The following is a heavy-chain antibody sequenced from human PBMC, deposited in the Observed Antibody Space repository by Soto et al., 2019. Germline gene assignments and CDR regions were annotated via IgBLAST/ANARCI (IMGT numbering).Heavy chain of an antibody. J-gene: IGHJ6*02. CDR2: IVVGSGNT. Sequence: QMQLVQSGPEVKKPGTSVKVSCKASGFTFTSSAVQWVRQARGQRLEWIGWIVVGSGNTNYAQKYQERVTITRDMSTSTAYMELSRLRSEDTAVYYCAAEVAAAGSLYYYYYGMDVWGQGTTVTVSS. D-gene: IGHD6-13*01. CDR1: GFTFTSSA. CDR3: AAEVAAAGSLYYYYYGMDV. V-gene: IGHV1-58*01.